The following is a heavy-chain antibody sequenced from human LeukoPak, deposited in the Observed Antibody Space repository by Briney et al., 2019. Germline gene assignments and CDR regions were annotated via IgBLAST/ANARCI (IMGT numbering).Heavy chain of an antibody. D-gene: IGHD6-13*01. J-gene: IGHJ4*02. CDR2: IYTSGST. Sequence: SETLSLTCTVSGGSISSYYWSWIRQPAGKGLEWIGRIYTSGSTNYNPSLKSRVTMSVDTSKNQFSLKLSSVTAADTAVYYCARAYSSSFFSFYYFDYWGQGTLVTVSS. CDR1: GGSISSYY. CDR3: ARAYSSSFFSFYYFDY. V-gene: IGHV4-4*07.